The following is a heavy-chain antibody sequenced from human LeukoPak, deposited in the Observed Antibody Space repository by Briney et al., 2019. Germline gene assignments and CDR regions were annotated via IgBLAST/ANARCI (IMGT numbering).Heavy chain of an antibody. V-gene: IGHV3-23*01. Sequence: GGSLRLSCAASGFTFSSYAMSWVRQAPGKGLEWVSGISGSGGSTYYADSVKGRFTISRDNSKNTLFLQVNSLRAEDTAVYFCAKTTSAWYGDDYWGQGTLVTVSS. CDR3: AKTTSAWYGDDY. CDR1: GFTFSSYA. CDR2: ISGSGGST. J-gene: IGHJ4*02. D-gene: IGHD6-13*01.